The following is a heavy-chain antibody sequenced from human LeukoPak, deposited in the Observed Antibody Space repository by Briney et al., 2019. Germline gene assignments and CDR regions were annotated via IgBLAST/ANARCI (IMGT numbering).Heavy chain of an antibody. V-gene: IGHV4-59*01. CDR1: GGSISSYY. CDR3: ARGSYDFWSGSFDY. CDR2: IYYSGST. D-gene: IGHD3-3*01. J-gene: IGHJ4*02. Sequence: SETLSLTCTVSGGSISSYYWSRIRQPPGKGLEWIGYIYYSGSTNYNPSLKSRVTISVDTSKNQFSLKLSSVTAADTAVYYCARGSYDFWSGSFDYWGQGTLVTVSS.